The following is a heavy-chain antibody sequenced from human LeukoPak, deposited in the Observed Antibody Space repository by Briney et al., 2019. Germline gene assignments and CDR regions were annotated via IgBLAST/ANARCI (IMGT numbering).Heavy chain of an antibody. V-gene: IGHV3-30-3*01. CDR1: GFTFSSYA. CDR2: ISYDGSNK. J-gene: IGHJ6*02. D-gene: IGHD5-12*01. CDR3: AREWPNYYYYYGMDV. Sequence: GGSLRLSCAASGFTFSSYAMHWVRQAPGKGLEWVAVISYDGSNKYCADSVKGRFTISRDNSKNTLYLQMNSLRAEDTAVYYCAREWPNYYYYYGMDVWGQGTTVTVSS.